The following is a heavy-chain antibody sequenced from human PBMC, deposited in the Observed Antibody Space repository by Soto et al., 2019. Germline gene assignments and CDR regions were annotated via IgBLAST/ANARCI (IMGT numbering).Heavy chain of an antibody. CDR3: ARGITVVRGLWYFDL. D-gene: IGHD2-15*01. V-gene: IGHV4-31*03. Sequence: QVQLQESGPGLVKPSQTLSLTCTVSGGSISSGGYYWSWIRQHPGKGLEWIGYIYYSGSTYYNPSLNSRVTKSVDPSKNHFSLKLSSVTAADTAVYYCARGITVVRGLWYFDLWGRGTLVTVSS. CDR2: IYYSGST. J-gene: IGHJ2*01. CDR1: GGSISSGGYY.